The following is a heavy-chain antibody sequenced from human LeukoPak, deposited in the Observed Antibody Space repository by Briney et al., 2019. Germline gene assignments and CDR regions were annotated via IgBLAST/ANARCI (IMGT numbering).Heavy chain of an antibody. V-gene: IGHV4-39*07. Sequence: SETLSLTCTVSGGSISSSSYYWGWIRQPPGKGLEWIGSIYYSGSTYYNPSLKSRVTISVDTSKNQFSLKLSSVTAADTAVYYCARDGYNSGDFDCWGQGTLVTVSS. J-gene: IGHJ4*02. CDR1: GGSISSSSYY. CDR2: IYYSGST. CDR3: ARDGYNSGDFDC. D-gene: IGHD5-24*01.